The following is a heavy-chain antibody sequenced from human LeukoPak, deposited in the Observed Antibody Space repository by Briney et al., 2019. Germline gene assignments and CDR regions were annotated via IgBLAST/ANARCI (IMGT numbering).Heavy chain of an antibody. J-gene: IGHJ5*02. CDR3: ARGRYSGYDFSS. V-gene: IGHV1-8*01. D-gene: IGHD5-12*01. CDR1: GYTLTSYD. Sequence: ASVKVSCKASGYTLTSYDINWVRQATGQGLEWMGWMNPNSGNTGYAQKFQGRVTMTRNTSISTAYMELSSLRSEDTAVYYCARGRYSGYDFSSWGQGTLVTVSS. CDR2: MNPNSGNT.